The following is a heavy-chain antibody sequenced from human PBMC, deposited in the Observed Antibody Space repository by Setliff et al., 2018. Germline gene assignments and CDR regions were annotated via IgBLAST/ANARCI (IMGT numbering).Heavy chain of an antibody. CDR1: GGSISSSSYY. D-gene: IGHD6-13*01. V-gene: IGHV4-39*07. CDR3: ARVAAYSSSWYNYYYGMDV. CDR2: IYYSGST. J-gene: IGHJ6*02. Sequence: SETLSLTCTVSGGSISSSSYYWGWIRRPPGKGLEWIGSIYYSGSTYYNPSLKSRVTISVDTSKNQFSLKLSSVTAADAAVYYCARVAAYSSSWYNYYYGMDVWGQGTTVTVSS.